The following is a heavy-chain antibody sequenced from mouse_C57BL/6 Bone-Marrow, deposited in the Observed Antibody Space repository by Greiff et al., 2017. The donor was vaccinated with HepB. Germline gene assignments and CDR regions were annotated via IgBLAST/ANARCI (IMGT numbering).Heavy chain of an antibody. D-gene: IGHD1-1*01. CDR3: ASGVYYYGSSHFDY. V-gene: IGHV3-6*01. J-gene: IGHJ2*01. CDR2: ISYDGSN. CDR1: GYSITSGYY. Sequence: EVKLQESGPGLVKPSQSLSLTCSVTGYSITSGYYWNWIRQFPGNKLEWMGYISYDGSNNYNPSLKNRISITRDTSKNQFFLKLNSVTTEDTATYYCASGVYYYGSSHFDYWGQGTTLTVSS.